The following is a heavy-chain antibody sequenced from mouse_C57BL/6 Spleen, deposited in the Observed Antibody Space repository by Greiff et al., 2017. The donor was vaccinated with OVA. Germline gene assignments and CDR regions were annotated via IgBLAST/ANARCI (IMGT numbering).Heavy chain of an antibody. J-gene: IGHJ2*01. CDR3: ARDGDDDD. D-gene: IGHD2-2*01. V-gene: IGHV1-50*01. CDR1: GYTFTSYW. Sequence: QVQLQQPGAELVKPGASVKLSCKASGYTFTSYWMQWVKQRPGQGLEWIGEIDPCDSYTNYKQKFKGKATLTVDTYSSTAYMQLSRLTAEDAAVYYWARDGDDDDGGKGTTLT. CDR2: IDPCDSYT.